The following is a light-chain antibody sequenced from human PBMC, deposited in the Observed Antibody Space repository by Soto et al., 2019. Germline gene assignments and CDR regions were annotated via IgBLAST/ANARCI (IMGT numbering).Light chain of an antibody. CDR3: SSYTSSGGVV. J-gene: IGLJ2*01. Sequence: QSALTQPASVSGSPGQSITISCTGTSSDVGGYNYVSWYQQHPGKAPKLMIYEVSNRPSGVSNRFSGSKSGNTASLTISGLQAEDDTDYYCSSYTSSGGVVFGGGTKLTVL. CDR1: SSDVGGYNY. CDR2: EVS. V-gene: IGLV2-14*01.